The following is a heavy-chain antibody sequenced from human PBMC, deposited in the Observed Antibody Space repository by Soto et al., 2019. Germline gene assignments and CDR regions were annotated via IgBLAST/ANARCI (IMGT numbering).Heavy chain of an antibody. CDR1: GYTLTELS. CDR3: ATAVIGVAASFDP. CDR2: FDPEDGET. D-gene: IGHD3-3*01. Sequence: ASVKVSCKVSGYTLTELSMHWVRQAPGKGLEWMGGFDPEDGETIYAQKFQGRVTMTEDTSTDTAYMELSSLRSGDTAVYYCATAVIGVAASFDPWGQGTLVTVSS. J-gene: IGHJ5*02. V-gene: IGHV1-24*01.